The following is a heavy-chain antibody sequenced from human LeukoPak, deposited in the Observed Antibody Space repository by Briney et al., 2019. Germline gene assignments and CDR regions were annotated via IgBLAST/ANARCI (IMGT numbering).Heavy chain of an antibody. D-gene: IGHD4-17*01. CDR2: ISGSGGST. J-gene: IGHJ3*02. V-gene: IGHV3-23*01. CDR3: TTASYGELYAFDI. CDR1: GFTFSSYA. Sequence: QPGGSLRLSCAASGFTFSSYAMSWVREAPGKGLEWVSAISGSGGSTYYADSVKGRFTISRDNSKNTLYLQMNSLKTEDTAVYYCTTASYGELYAFDIWGQGTMVTVSS.